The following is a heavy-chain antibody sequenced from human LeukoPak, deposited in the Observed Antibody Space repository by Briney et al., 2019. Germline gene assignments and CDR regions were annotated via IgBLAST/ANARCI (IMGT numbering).Heavy chain of an antibody. CDR2: LNPKRGGT. Sequence: ASVKVSCKASGYTFTGYYMHWVRQAPGQGLEWMGWLNPKRGGTNYAQKFQGRVTMTRDASITTAYMELSRLTSDDTAVYYCARDNGMGYYGGSGYFDYWGQGTLVTVSS. V-gene: IGHV1-2*02. CDR1: GYTFTGYY. CDR3: ARDNGMGYYGGSGYFDY. D-gene: IGHD1-26*01. J-gene: IGHJ4*02.